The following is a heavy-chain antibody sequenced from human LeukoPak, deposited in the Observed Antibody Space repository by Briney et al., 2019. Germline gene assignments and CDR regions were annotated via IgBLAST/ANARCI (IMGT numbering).Heavy chain of an antibody. CDR2: ISPSGAGT. Sequence: GGSLRLSCAASGFTFSSYAMSWVRQALGKGLEWVSAISPSGAGTYYADAVKGRFSLFRDNSMNTLDLRMSSLRGEDTAVYYCAKSTSGIAAAGSHNYYMDVWGTGTTVTVSS. J-gene: IGHJ6*03. CDR3: AKSTSGIAAAGSHNYYMDV. V-gene: IGHV3-23*01. CDR1: GFTFSSYA. D-gene: IGHD6-13*01.